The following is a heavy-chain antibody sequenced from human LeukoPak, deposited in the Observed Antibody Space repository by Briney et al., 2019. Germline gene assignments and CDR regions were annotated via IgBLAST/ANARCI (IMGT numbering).Heavy chain of an antibody. Sequence: SETLSLTCTVSGGSISTYYWSWIRQPPGKGLEWIGYIFYSGSTNYNPSLKSRVTISVDTSKNQFSLKLSSVTAADTAVYYCAKDSSGLGNNWFDPWGQGTLVTVSS. D-gene: IGHD3-22*01. V-gene: IGHV4-59*12. J-gene: IGHJ5*02. CDR1: GGSISTYY. CDR3: AKDSSGLGNNWFDP. CDR2: IFYSGST.